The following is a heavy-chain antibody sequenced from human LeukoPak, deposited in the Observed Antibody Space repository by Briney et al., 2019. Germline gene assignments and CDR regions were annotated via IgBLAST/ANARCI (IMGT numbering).Heavy chain of an antibody. Sequence: GESLKITCKGSGYSFTSYWISWVRQMPGKGLEWMGRIDPSDSYTNYSPSFQGHVTISADKSISTAYLQWISLKASDTAMYYCARREQLEPGFDYWGQGTLVTVSS. CDR3: ARREQLEPGFDY. CDR2: IDPSDSYT. CDR1: GYSFTSYW. J-gene: IGHJ4*02. D-gene: IGHD6-13*01. V-gene: IGHV5-10-1*01.